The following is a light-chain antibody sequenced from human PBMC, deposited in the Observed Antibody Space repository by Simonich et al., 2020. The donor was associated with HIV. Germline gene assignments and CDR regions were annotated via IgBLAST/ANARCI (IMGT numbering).Light chain of an antibody. V-gene: IGKV1-33*01. CDR1: QDISNY. Sequence: DIQMTQSPSSLSASVGDRVTITCQASQDISNYLNWYQQKPGKAPKLLIYDASNLETGVPSRFSGSGSVTDFTFTISSLQPEDIATYYCQQFYSTPQTFGQGTKVEIK. CDR3: QQFYSTPQT. J-gene: IGKJ1*01. CDR2: DAS.